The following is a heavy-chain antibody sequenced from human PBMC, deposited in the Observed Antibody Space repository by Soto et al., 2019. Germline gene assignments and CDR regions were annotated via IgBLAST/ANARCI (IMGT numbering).Heavy chain of an antibody. J-gene: IGHJ4*02. CDR2: IYYTGRT. CDR1: GGSVRDGSFY. D-gene: IGHD2-2*01. Sequence: QVQLQASGPGRLKPSETLSLTCTVSGGSVRDGSFYWSWIRQSPGRGLEWIGYIYYTGRTSYNPSLKGRVSISVDTSKNQFSLNLTSVTAADTAVYYCVRDSTAFLFDYWGQGAKVTVSS. CDR3: VRDSTAFLFDY. V-gene: IGHV4-61*01.